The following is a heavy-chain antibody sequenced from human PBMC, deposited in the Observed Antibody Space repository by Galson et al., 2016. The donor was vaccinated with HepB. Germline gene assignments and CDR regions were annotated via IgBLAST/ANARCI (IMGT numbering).Heavy chain of an antibody. CDR3: ARANGDFIYYYYYYFMDV. J-gene: IGHJ6*03. CDR2: TYYRSKWYN. CDR1: GDSVSSNSAA. Sequence: CAISGDSVSSNSAAWNWIRQSPSRGLEWLGRTYYRSKWYNDYAVSVKSRVTINPDTSKNQFSLHLNSVTPEDTAMYYCARANGDFIYYYYYYFMDVWGKGTTVTVSS. D-gene: IGHD4-17*01. V-gene: IGHV6-1*01.